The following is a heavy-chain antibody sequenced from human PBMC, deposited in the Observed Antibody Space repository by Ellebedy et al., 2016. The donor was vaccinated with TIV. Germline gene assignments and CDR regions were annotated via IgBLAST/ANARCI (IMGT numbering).Heavy chain of an antibody. V-gene: IGHV3-73*01. J-gene: IGHJ4*02. D-gene: IGHD3-3*01. CDR1: GFTFSGST. Sequence: GESLKISCAVSGFTFSGSTVNWVRQASGKGLEWVGRLRGKPNSYATAYAASVKGRFTISRDDSKNTAYLQMNSLKTEDTAVYYCTSPGLEGYWGQGTLVTVSS. CDR2: LRGKPNSYAT. CDR3: TSPGLEGY.